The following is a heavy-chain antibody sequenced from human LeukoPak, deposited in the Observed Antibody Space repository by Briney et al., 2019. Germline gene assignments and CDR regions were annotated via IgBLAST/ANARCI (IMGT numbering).Heavy chain of an antibody. CDR3: ASYGDYSPPFDY. D-gene: IGHD4-17*01. CDR1: GFTLSSYE. Sequence: GGSLRLSCAASGFTLSSYEMNWVRQAPGKGLEWVSYISSSGSTIYYADSVKGRFTISRDNAKNSLYLQMNSLRAEDTAVYYCASYGDYSPPFDYWGQGTLVTVSS. V-gene: IGHV3-48*03. CDR2: ISSSGSTI. J-gene: IGHJ4*02.